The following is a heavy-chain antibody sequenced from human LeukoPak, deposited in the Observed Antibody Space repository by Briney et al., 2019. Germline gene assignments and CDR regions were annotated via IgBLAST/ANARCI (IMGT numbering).Heavy chain of an antibody. D-gene: IGHD1-26*01. CDR3: AKDYGPGIVGTMGAY. J-gene: IGHJ4*02. CDR2: ISSSSNYI. Sequence: GALRLSCAASGFTFSSYSMNWVRRAPGKGLEWVSSISSSSNYIYYADSVKGRFTISRDNAKNSLYLQMNNLRAEDSAIYYCAKDYGPGIVGTMGAYWGQGTLVSVSS. CDR1: GFTFSSYS. V-gene: IGHV3-21*04.